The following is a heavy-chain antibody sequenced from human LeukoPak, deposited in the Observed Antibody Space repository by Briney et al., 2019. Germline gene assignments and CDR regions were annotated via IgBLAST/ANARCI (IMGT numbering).Heavy chain of an antibody. CDR3: ARGGGLDV. D-gene: IGHD3-16*01. CDR2: ISFDGSNK. V-gene: IGHV3-30*03. Sequence: GGSLRLSCAASGFTFSSYGMHWVRQAPGKGLEWVAVISFDGSNKYYADSVKGRFTISRDNSKNTLYLQMSNLRAEDTAVYFCARGGGLDVWGQGATVTVSS. CDR1: GFTFSSYG. J-gene: IGHJ6*02.